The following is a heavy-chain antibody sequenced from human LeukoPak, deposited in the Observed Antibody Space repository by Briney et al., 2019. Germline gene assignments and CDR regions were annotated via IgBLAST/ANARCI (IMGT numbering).Heavy chain of an antibody. D-gene: IGHD2-21*01. CDR2: VKGGEISK. J-gene: IGHJ3*02. CDR1: GFTFTDFW. Sequence: PGGSLRLSCAASGFTFTDFWMHWVRQAPGEGLVWISRVKGGEISKLYADSVKGRFTISRDNDKNTLYLQMNSLRADGTALYYCATGPYSAFEMWGQGTMVTVSS. V-gene: IGHV3-74*01. CDR3: ATGPYSAFEM.